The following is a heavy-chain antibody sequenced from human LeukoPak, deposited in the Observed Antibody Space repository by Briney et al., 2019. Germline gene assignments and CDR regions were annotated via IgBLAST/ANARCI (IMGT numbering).Heavy chain of an antibody. J-gene: IGHJ4*02. Sequence: SLRLSCAASGFTFSSYEMNWVRQAPGKGLEWVSHISSSGTKIYSADSVKGRFTISRDNAKNSLYLQMSSLRAEDTAVYYCARDKGDNSGWDYWGQGILVTVSS. V-gene: IGHV3-48*03. CDR1: GFTFSSYE. CDR3: ARDKGDNSGWDY. CDR2: ISSSGTKI. D-gene: IGHD6-19*01.